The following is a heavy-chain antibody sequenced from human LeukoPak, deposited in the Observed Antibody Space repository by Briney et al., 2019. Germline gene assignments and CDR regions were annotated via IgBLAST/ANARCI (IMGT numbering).Heavy chain of an antibody. Sequence: GGSLRLSCAASGFTFRNYAVHWVRQAPGKGLEWVSIISYDGSNKYYADFVKGRFTISRDNSRNMVFLQMSSLRSEDTAVYYCARSTVRYFDFWGQGTRVTVSS. V-gene: IGHV3-30*04. CDR2: ISYDGSNK. J-gene: IGHJ4*02. CDR3: ARSTVRYFDF. CDR1: GFTFRNYA.